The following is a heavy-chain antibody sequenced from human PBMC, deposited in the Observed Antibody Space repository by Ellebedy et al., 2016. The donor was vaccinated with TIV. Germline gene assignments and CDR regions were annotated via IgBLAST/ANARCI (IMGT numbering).Heavy chain of an antibody. CDR1: GFTFSSDW. CDR2: MISINDGGTI. V-gene: IGHV3-15*01. CDR3: LYYHMDV. J-gene: IGHJ6*03. Sequence: GESLKISXEASGFTFSSDWMTWVRQSPGKGLEGIGHMISINDGGTIDYAAPVKGRFIISRDDSKNTLFLQMNNLETEDTGVYFCLYYHMDVWGKGTTVTVSS.